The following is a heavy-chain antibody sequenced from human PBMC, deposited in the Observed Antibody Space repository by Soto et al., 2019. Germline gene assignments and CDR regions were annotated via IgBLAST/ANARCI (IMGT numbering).Heavy chain of an antibody. Sequence: PGGSLRLSCAASGFTFSTLAMSWVRQAPGKGLEWVSSISDNSGGTFYADSVKGRFTISRDNSKNTLYLQMSSLRAEDTAVYYCVSHDSSGYWPFQDYWGQGTLVTVSS. V-gene: IGHV3-23*01. D-gene: IGHD3-22*01. CDR2: ISDNSGGT. J-gene: IGHJ4*02. CDR1: GFTFSTLA. CDR3: VSHDSSGYWPFQDY.